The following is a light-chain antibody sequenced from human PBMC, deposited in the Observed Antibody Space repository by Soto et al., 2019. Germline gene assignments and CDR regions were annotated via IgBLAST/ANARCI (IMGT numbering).Light chain of an antibody. CDR1: QGIRSA. CDR3: QQFNNSPLT. J-gene: IGKJ4*01. Sequence: AIQLTQSPSSLSASVGDRVTITCRASQGIRSALTWYQQKPGKAPNLLIYDASSLESGVPPRFSGSGSGTDFTLTISSLQPADFATYYCQQFNNSPLTFGGGTKVEIK. V-gene: IGKV1D-13*01. CDR2: DAS.